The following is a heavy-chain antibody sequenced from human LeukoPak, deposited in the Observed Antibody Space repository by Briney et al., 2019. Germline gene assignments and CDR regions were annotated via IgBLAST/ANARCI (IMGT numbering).Heavy chain of an antibody. J-gene: IGHJ5*02. V-gene: IGHV1-46*01. D-gene: IGHD3-3*01. Sequence: ASVKVSCKASGYTFTGYYMHWVRQAPGQGLEWMGIINPSGGSTSYAQKFQGRVTMTRDTSTSTVYMELSSLRSEDTAVYYCARLEEYYDFWSGYYRRGNWFDPWGQGTLVTVSS. CDR3: ARLEEYYDFWSGYYRRGNWFDP. CDR2: INPSGGST. CDR1: GYTFTGYY.